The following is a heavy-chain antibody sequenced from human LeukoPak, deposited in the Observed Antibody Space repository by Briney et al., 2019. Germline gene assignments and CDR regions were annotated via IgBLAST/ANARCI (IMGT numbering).Heavy chain of an antibody. J-gene: IGHJ4*02. V-gene: IGHV3-21*01. CDR2: ISSSSSYI. Sequence: GGSLRLSCAASGFTFSSYSMNWVRQAPGKGLEWVSSISSSSSYIYYADSVKGRFTISRDNAKNSLYLQMNSLRAEDTAVYYCARVPRYSGSFVFDYWGQGPLVTVPS. CDR1: GFTFSSYS. CDR3: ARVPRYSGSFVFDY. D-gene: IGHD1-26*01.